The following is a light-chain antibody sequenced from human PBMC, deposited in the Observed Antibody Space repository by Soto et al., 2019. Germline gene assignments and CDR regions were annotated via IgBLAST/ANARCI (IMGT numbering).Light chain of an antibody. V-gene: IGLV1-40*01. CDR1: SSNIGARYG. CDR3: QSYDNSLSGPYV. J-gene: IGLJ1*01. Sequence: QSVLTQPPSVSGAPGQRVTISCTGSSSNIGARYGVHWYQQLPGTAPKLLIYGNNNRPSGVPDRFSGSKSGTSASLAITGLQAEDEADYYCQSYDNSLSGPYVFGTGTKVTVL. CDR2: GNN.